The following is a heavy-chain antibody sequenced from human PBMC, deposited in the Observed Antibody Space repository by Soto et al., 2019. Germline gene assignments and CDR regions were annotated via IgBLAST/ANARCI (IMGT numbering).Heavy chain of an antibody. CDR3: AREYDSGKKSGS. D-gene: IGHD3-22*01. J-gene: IGHJ5*02. CDR1: EFTCGSYG. V-gene: IGHV3-66*01. Sequence: GGSLRLSCAASEFTCGSYGMHWVRQAPGKGLEWVSVIYGGGATFYADSVKGRFIISRDNSKNTLYLQMNSLRVEDTAIYYCAREYDSGKKSGSWGQGTLVTVSS. CDR2: IYGGGAT.